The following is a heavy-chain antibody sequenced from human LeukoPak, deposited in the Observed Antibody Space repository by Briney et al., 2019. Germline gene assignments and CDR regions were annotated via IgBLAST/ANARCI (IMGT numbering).Heavy chain of an antibody. CDR2: INPNSGGT. CDR1: GYTFTGYY. Sequence: GASVMVSCKASGYTFTGYYMHWVRQAPGQGLEWMGWINPNSGGTNYAQKFQGRVTMTRDTSISTAYMELSRLRSDDTAVYYCARGSLAAAGSFDYWGQGTLVTVSS. V-gene: IGHV1-2*02. D-gene: IGHD6-13*01. CDR3: ARGSLAAAGSFDY. J-gene: IGHJ4*02.